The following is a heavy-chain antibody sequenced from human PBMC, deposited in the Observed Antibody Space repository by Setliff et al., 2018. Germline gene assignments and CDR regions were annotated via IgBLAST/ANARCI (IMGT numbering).Heavy chain of an antibody. D-gene: IGHD1-1*01. V-gene: IGHV4-61*02. CDR1: GGSISSGSYY. J-gene: IGHJ6*03. CDR3: ARANKKLDYYYYYYMDV. CDR2: IYVGGSA. Sequence: SETLSLTCTVSGGSISSGSYYWTWIRQLAGKGLEWIGRIYVGGSANYNPSLKSRVTISVDTSKNQFSLKLSSVTAADTAVYYCARANKKLDYYYYYYMDVWGQGTTVTVSS.